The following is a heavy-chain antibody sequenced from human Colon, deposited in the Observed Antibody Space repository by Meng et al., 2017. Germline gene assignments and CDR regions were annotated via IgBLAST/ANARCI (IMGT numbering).Heavy chain of an antibody. V-gene: IGHV4-61*01. J-gene: IGHJ5*02. CDR2: IYYSGST. D-gene: IGHD4-17*01. Sequence: QVQLQESGPGLVRPSETLSLPCTVSGGSVNSCSYYWSWIRQPPGKGLEWIXYIYYSGSTNYNPSLKSRVTISVDTSKNQFSLKLSSVTAADTAVYYCARNYGPWGQGTLVTVYS. CDR3: ARNYGP. CDR1: GGSVNSCSYY.